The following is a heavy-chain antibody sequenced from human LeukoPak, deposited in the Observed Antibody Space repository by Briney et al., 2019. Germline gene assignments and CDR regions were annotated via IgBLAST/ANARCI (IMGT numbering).Heavy chain of an antibody. CDR3: ERPSHGYGDYFNWFDP. D-gene: IGHD4-17*01. Sequence: SETLSLTCAVYGGSFSGYYWSWIRQPPGKGLEWIGEINHSGSTNYNPSLKSRVTISVDTSKNQFSLKLSSVTAADTAVYHCERPSHGYGDYFNWFDPWGQGTLVTVSS. J-gene: IGHJ5*02. CDR2: INHSGST. CDR1: GGSFSGYY. V-gene: IGHV4-34*01.